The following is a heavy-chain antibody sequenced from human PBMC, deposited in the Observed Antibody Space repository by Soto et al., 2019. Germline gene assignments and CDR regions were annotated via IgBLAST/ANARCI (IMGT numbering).Heavy chain of an antibody. Sequence: GGSLRLSCAASGFTFSSYSMNWVRQAPGKGLEWVSYISSSSTIYYADSVKGRFTISRDNAKNSLYLQMNSLRAEDTAVYYCASGGKTYGGFDLYYYYYYMDVWGKGTTVTVSS. D-gene: IGHD5-12*01. CDR2: ISSSSTI. V-gene: IGHV3-48*01. CDR3: ASGGKTYGGFDLYYYYYYMDV. J-gene: IGHJ6*03. CDR1: GFTFSSYS.